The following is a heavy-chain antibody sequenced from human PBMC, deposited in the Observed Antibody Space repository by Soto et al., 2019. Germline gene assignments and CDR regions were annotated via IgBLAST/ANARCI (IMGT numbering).Heavy chain of an antibody. CDR1: KFTFSNYA. CDR3: AKDLAAVAGTYRY. CDR2: ISGSGGST. J-gene: IGHJ4*02. Sequence: PGGSLRLSCAASKFTFSNYAMTWVRQAPGKGLEWVSAISGSGGSTYYADSVKGRFTISRDNSKNTLYLQMNSLRAEDTAVYYCAKDLAAVAGTYRYWGQGTLVTVSS. V-gene: IGHV3-23*01. D-gene: IGHD6-19*01.